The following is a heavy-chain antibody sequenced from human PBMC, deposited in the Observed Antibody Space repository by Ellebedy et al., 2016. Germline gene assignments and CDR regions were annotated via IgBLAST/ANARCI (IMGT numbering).Heavy chain of an antibody. Sequence: GGSLRLSCSASGFTFSDFDMHWVRLAPGKGLEYVSAITSNGGSTYYVDSVKGRFTISRDNGNNILYLQMSSLTAEDTAVYYCVKDAPSPRPGDSWGQGALVTVSS. CDR3: VKDAPSPRPGDS. J-gene: IGHJ5*01. V-gene: IGHV3-64D*08. D-gene: IGHD2-2*01. CDR2: ITSNGGST. CDR1: GFTFSDFD.